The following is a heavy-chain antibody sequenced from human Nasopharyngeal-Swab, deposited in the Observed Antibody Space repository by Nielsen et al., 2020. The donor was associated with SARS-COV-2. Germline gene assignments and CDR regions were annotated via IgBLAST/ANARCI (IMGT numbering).Heavy chain of an antibody. CDR2: IYHSGST. Sequence: RQAPGKGLEWIGYIYHSGSTYYNPSLKSRVTISVDRSKNQFSLKLSSVTAADTAVYYCARGSAQYGGYDIGHYYYYYMDVWGKGTTVTVSS. CDR3: ARGSAQYGGYDIGHYYYYYMDV. V-gene: IGHV4-30-2*01. D-gene: IGHD5-12*01. J-gene: IGHJ6*03.